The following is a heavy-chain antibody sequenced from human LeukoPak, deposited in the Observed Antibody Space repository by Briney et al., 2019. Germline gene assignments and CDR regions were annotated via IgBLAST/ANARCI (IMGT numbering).Heavy chain of an antibody. J-gene: IGHJ6*03. CDR2: ISWNSGSI. CDR1: GFTFDDYA. CDR3: AKGHSGWYRDYYYYMDV. Sequence: GRSLRLSCAASGFTFDDYAMHWVRQAPGKGLEWVSGISWNSGSIGYADSVKGRFTISRDNDKNSLYLQMNSLRAEDTALYYCAKGHSGWYRDYYYYMDVWGKGTTVTVSS. D-gene: IGHD6-19*01. V-gene: IGHV3-9*01.